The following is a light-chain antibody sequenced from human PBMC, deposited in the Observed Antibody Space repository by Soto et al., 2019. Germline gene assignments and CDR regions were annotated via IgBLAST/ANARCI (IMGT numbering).Light chain of an antibody. CDR1: ISDIGGYNY. V-gene: IGLV2-14*03. CDR2: DVS. J-gene: IGLJ3*02. Sequence: QAVVTQPASVSGSPGQSITISCTGTISDIGGYNYVSWYQQHPGKAHKLLIYDVSDRPSGVSNRFSGSKSGNTASLTISGLQPEDEADYYCSSYTSSSSLVFGGGTKLTVL. CDR3: SSYTSSSSLV.